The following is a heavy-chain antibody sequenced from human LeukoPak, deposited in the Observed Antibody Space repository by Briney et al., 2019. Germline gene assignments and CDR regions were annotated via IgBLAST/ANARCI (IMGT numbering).Heavy chain of an antibody. CDR1: GFTFSSYS. CDR2: ISSSSSTI. V-gene: IGHV3-48*02. D-gene: IGHD5-18*01. J-gene: IGHJ4*02. CDR3: AKAPRIQLWSYYFDY. Sequence: GGSLRLSCAASGFTFSSYSMNWVRQAPGKGLEWVSYISSSSSTIYYADSVKGRFTISRDNAKNSLYLQMNSLRDEDTAVYYCAKAPRIQLWSYYFDYWGQGTLVTVSS.